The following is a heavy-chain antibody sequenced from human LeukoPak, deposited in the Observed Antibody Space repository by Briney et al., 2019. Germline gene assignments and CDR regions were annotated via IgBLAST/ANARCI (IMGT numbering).Heavy chain of an antibody. Sequence: SETLSLTCTVYGGSFSGYYWSWIRQPPGKGLEWIGEINHSGSTNYNPSLKSRVTISVDTSKNQFSLKLSSVTAADTAVYYCAREPIAVGYWGQGTLVTVSS. J-gene: IGHJ4*02. CDR3: AREPIAVGY. CDR2: INHSGST. D-gene: IGHD6-19*01. CDR1: GGSFSGYY. V-gene: IGHV4-34*01.